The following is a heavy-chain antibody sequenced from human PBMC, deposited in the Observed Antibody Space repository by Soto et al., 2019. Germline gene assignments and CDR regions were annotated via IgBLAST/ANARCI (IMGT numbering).Heavy chain of an antibody. CDR1: GFTFSSYA. V-gene: IGHV3-23*01. Sequence: EVQLLESGGGLVQPGGSLRLSCAASGFTFSSYAMSWVRQAPGKGLEWVSAISGSGGSTYYADSAKGRFTISRDSSKNILYLQMNSLRAEDTAVYYFTKEVGPHSYFDILPGYPGEDFWGQGTTVTVSS. CDR2: ISGSGGST. CDR3: TKEVGPHSYFDILPGYPGEDF. D-gene: IGHD3-9*01. J-gene: IGHJ6*02.